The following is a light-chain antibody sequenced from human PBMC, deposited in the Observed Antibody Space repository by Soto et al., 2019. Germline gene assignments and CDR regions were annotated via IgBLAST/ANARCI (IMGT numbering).Light chain of an antibody. V-gene: IGLV2-14*01. CDR3: SSYTDSSNYV. CDR2: EVN. J-gene: IGLJ1*01. CDR1: SSDVGGYDY. Sequence: QSALTQPASVSGSPGQSITISCTGTSSDVGGYDYVSWYQLHPGKAPKLMVFEVNNRPSGVSCRFSGSKSGNTASLTISGLQAEDEADYFCSSYTDSSNYVFGTGTKVTVL.